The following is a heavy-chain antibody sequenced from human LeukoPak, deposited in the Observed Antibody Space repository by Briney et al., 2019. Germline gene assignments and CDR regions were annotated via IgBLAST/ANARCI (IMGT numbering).Heavy chain of an antibody. Sequence: PGGSLRLSCAVSGFTVSTNYMTWVRQAPGKGLEWVSFIYPDGTTAYADSVKGRFTISRDNSKNSLFLQMNSLRGEDTAVYYCARENSYAFNLWGQGTMVTVFS. D-gene: IGHD2/OR15-2a*01. CDR3: ARENSYAFNL. CDR1: GFTVSTNY. V-gene: IGHV3-66*01. J-gene: IGHJ3*01. CDR2: IYPDGTT.